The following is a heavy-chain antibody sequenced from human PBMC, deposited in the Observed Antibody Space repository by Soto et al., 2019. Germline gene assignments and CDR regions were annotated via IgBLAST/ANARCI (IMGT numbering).Heavy chain of an antibody. V-gene: IGHV4-34*01. Sequence: SETLSLTCAVYGGSFSGYYWSWIRQPPGKGLEWIGEINHSGSTNYNPSLKSRVTISVDTSKNQFSLKLSSVTAADTAVYYCASSAGHPGDFFYYNGMDVWGQGTTVTVSS. CDR1: GGSFSGYY. CDR3: ASSAGHPGDFFYYNGMDV. D-gene: IGHD3-10*01. CDR2: INHSGST. J-gene: IGHJ6*02.